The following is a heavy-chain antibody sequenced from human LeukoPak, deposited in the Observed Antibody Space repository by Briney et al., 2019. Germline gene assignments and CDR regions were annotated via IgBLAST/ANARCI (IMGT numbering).Heavy chain of an antibody. D-gene: IGHD4-17*01. V-gene: IGHV3-21*01. Sequence: GGSLRLSCAASGFTFSSYSMNWVRQAPGKGLEWVSSISSSSSYIYYADSVKGRFTISRDNAKNSLYLQMNSLRAEDTAVYYCARVGVGTVTTWDYWGQGTLVTASS. CDR2: ISSSSSYI. J-gene: IGHJ4*02. CDR1: GFTFSSYS. CDR3: ARVGVGTVTTWDY.